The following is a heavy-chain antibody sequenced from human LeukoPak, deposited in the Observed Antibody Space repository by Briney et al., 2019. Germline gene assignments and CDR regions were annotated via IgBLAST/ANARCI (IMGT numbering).Heavy chain of an antibody. CDR1: GGTFSSYA. CDR2: IIPIFGTA. D-gene: IGHD1-14*01. Sequence: PSVKVSCKASGGTFSSYAISWVRQAPGQGLEWMGGIIPIFGTANYAQKFQGRVTITADKSTSTAYMELSSLRSEDTAVYYCARDSLAGGTSFDYWGQGTLVTVSS. V-gene: IGHV1-69*06. CDR3: ARDSLAGGTSFDY. J-gene: IGHJ4*02.